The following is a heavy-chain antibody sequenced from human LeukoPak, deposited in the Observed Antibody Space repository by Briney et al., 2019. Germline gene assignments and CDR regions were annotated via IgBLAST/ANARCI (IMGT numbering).Heavy chain of an antibody. V-gene: IGHV1-69*05. D-gene: IGHD5-18*01. CDR2: TIPIFGTA. CDR1: GGTFSSYA. J-gene: IGHJ4*02. Sequence: SVKVSCKASGGTFSSYAISWVRQAPGQGLEWMGGTIPIFGTANYAQKFQGRVTMTRDTSISTAYMELSRLRSDDTAVYYCARGLWIQLWVLIDYWGQGTLVTVSS. CDR3: ARGLWIQLWVLIDY.